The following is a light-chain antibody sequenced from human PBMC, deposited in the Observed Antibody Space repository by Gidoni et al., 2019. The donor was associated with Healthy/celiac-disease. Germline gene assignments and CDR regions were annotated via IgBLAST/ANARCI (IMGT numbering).Light chain of an antibody. V-gene: IGKV1-5*01. CDR1: HSISSW. J-gene: IGKJ1*01. CDR3: QQYNSDSPWT. CDR2: EAS. Sequence: DIQMTQSPSTLSASVGDRVTITCRASHSISSWLAWYQQKPGKAPKLLIYEASSFESGVPSRFSGSGSGTEFTLTISSLQPDDFATYYCQQYNSDSPWTFGQGTKVEIK.